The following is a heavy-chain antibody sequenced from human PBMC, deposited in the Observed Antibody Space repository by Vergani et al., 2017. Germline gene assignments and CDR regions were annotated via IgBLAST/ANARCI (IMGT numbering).Heavy chain of an antibody. V-gene: IGHV4-31*03. J-gene: IGHJ5*02. Sequence: QVQLQESGPGLVKPSQTLSLTCSVSGDSISSGVYYWNWIRQHPGKGLEWIGYIYSTGRTHHNPSRRRRINMSVDTSKNQFSLTLTSVTAADTAVYYCASDTHSGQRADRWGQGILVNVTS. CDR2: IYSTGRT. D-gene: IGHD6-19*01. CDR1: GDSISSGVYY. CDR3: ASDTHSGQRADR.